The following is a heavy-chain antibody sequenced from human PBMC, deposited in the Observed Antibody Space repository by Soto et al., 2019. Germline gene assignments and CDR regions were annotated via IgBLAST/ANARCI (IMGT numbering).Heavy chain of an antibody. CDR2: ISYDGSNK. CDR3: AKDDGSGSYFDY. CDR1: GFTFSSYG. V-gene: IGHV3-30*18. Sequence: QVQLVESGGGVVQPGRSLRLSCAASGFTFSSYGMHWVRQAPGKGLEWVAVISYDGSNKYYADSVKGRFTISRDNSKNTRYLQMNSLRAEDTAVYYCAKDDGSGSYFDYWGQGTLVTVSS. J-gene: IGHJ4*02. D-gene: IGHD3-10*01.